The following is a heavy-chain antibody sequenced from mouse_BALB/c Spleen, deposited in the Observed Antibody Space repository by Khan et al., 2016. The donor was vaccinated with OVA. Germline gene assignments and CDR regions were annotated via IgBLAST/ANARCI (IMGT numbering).Heavy chain of an antibody. Sequence: EVQLQESGPSLVKPSQTLSLTCSVTGDSITRGYWNRIRKFPGNKLDYMGYISYSGNTYCNPSLKSRISITRDTSKNQYYLQLNSVTTEDTATNYCACEVRGFAYWGQGTLVTVSA. J-gene: IGHJ3*01. V-gene: IGHV3-8*02. CDR3: ACEVRGFAY. CDR1: GDSITRGY. CDR2: ISYSGNT. D-gene: IGHD1-1*01.